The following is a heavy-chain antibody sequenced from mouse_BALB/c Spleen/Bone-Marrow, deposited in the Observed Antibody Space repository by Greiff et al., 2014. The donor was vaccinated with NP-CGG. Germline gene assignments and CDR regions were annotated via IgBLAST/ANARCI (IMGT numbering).Heavy chain of an antibody. CDR2: IYPGDGST. J-gene: IGHJ3*01. Sequence: LVESGPELVKPGPLVKISCKASGFTFRSYDINWVKQRPGQGLEWIGWIYPGDGSTKYNEKFKGKATLTADKSSSTAYMQLSSLTSDNSAVYFCARSGDSSGYGFAYWGQGTLVTVSA. CDR3: ARSGDSSGYGFAY. V-gene: IGHV1S33*01. CDR1: GFTFRSYD. D-gene: IGHD3-2*01.